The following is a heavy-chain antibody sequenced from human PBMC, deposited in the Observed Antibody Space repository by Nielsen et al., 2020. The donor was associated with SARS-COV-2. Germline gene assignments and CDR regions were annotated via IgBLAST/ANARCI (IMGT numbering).Heavy chain of an antibody. V-gene: IGHV3-23*01. CDR1: GFTFSSYA. J-gene: IGHJ1*01. D-gene: IGHD6-19*01. CDR2: ISGSGGST. CDR3: AKEGWLVLGYFQH. Sequence: GESLKISCAASGFTFSSYAMSWVHQAPGKGLEWVSAISGSGGSTYYADSVKGRFTISRDNSKNTLYLQMNSLRAEDTAVYYCAKEGWLVLGYFQHWGQGTLVTVSS.